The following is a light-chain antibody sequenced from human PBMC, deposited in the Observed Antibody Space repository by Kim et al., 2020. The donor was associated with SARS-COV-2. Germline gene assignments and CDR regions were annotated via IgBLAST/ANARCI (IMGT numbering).Light chain of an antibody. CDR3: HQYGISRT. CDR2: GAS. CDR1: QSVTSNH. V-gene: IGKV3-20*01. Sequence: EIVLTQSPGTLSLSPGERATLSCRASQSVTSNHLAWYQQKPGQAPRLLIYGASRRATGIPSRFSGSGSGTDFTLTISRLEPEDFAVYFCHQYGISRTFGQGTKLEI. J-gene: IGKJ1*01.